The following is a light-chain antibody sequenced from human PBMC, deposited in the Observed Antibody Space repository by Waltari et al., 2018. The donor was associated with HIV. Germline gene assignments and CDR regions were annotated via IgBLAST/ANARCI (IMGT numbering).Light chain of an antibody. Sequence: DIQLTQSPSFLSASVGDRVTITCRASQDINNYVAWYQQKPGKAPNLLIYTASILRSGVPSRFSGSGSGTEFTLTVDNLQPEDFAFYYCQQSNSYPLTFGGGTKVEIK. J-gene: IGKJ4*01. CDR2: TAS. V-gene: IGKV1-9*01. CDR3: QQSNSYPLT. CDR1: QDINNY.